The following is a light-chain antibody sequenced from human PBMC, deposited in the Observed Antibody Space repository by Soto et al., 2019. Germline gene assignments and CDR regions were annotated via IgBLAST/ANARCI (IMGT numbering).Light chain of an antibody. Sequence: QSVLTQPPSVSVAPGQRVTISCSGTSSNTGNNVVSWYQHLPGTPPKLLIYANNKRPSGIPDRFSGSKSGTSATLGIAGLQSGDEADYYCGTWDDSLSAGVFGGGTKVTVL. CDR1: SSNTGNNV. V-gene: IGLV1-51*01. CDR3: GTWDDSLSAGV. J-gene: IGLJ2*01. CDR2: ANN.